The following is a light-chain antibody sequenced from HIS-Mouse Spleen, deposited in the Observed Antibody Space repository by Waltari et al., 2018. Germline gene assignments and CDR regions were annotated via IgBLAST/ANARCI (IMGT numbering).Light chain of an antibody. CDR1: QSVLYSSNNKNY. Sequence: DIVMTQSPDSLAVSLGERATINCKSSQSVLYSSNNKNYLAWYHQKPGQPPKLPIYWAYTRQCGVPERFGGSGSGTDFTLTISSLQAEDVAVYYCQQYYSTPYTFGQGTKLEIK. CDR3: QQYYSTPYT. CDR2: WAY. V-gene: IGKV4-1*01. J-gene: IGKJ2*01.